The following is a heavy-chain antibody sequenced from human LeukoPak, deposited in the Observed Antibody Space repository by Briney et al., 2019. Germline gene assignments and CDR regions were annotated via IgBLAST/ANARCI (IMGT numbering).Heavy chain of an antibody. CDR3: ARDIGRSGYFQPLRSAAYYFDY. V-gene: IGHV3-11*01. J-gene: IGHJ4*02. CDR1: GFTFSDYY. D-gene: IGHD3-22*01. CDR2: ISSSGSTI. Sequence: GGSLRLSCAASGFTFSDYYMSWIRQAPGKGLEWVSYISSSGSTIYYADSVKGRFTISRDNAKNSLYLQMNSLRAEDTAVYYCARDIGRSGYFQPLRSAAYYFDYWGQGTLVTVSS.